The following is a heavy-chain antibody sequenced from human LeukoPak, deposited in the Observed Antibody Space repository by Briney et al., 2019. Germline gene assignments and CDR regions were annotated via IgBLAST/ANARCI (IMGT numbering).Heavy chain of an antibody. V-gene: IGHV4-39*01. CDR2: IYYSGST. CDR3: ARHGRYYDFWSGLYWFDP. CDR1: GGSISSSSYY. D-gene: IGHD3-3*01. J-gene: IGHJ5*02. Sequence: PSETLSLTCTVSGGSISSSSYYWGWIRQPLWKGLEWIGSIYYSGSTYSYPSLKSRVTISVDTSKNQFSLKLSSVTAADTAVYYCARHGRYYDFWSGLYWFDPWGQGTLVTVSS.